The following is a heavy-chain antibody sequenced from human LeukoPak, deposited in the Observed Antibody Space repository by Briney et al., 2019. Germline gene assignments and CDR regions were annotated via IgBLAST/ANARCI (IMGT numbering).Heavy chain of an antibody. CDR3: ATHMGYYYMEV. V-gene: IGHV4-59*01. D-gene: IGHD2-21*01. J-gene: IGHJ6*03. Sequence: SETLSPTCTVSGGSISSYYWGWIRQPPGKGLEWIGYIYYSGSTNYNPSLKSRVTISVDTSKNQFSLKLSSVTAADTAVYYCATHMGYYYMEVWGKGTTVTVSS. CDR1: GGSISSYY. CDR2: IYYSGST.